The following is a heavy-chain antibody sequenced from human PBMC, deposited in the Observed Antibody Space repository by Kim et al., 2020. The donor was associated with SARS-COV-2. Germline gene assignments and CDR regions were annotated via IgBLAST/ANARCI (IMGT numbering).Heavy chain of an antibody. CDR1: GFRSRNYD. CDR3: ARGIFRDGFDV. CDR2: ISNDGGVT. Sequence: GGSLRLSCAASGFRSRNYDVNWVRQRPGKGLEWVSRISNDGGVTHYADSVRGRFTMSRDSAENTVYLQMNSLSAEDTAVYFCARGIFRDGFDVWGQGTTVSVSS. V-gene: IGHV3-74*01. J-gene: IGHJ6*02. D-gene: IGHD2-15*01.